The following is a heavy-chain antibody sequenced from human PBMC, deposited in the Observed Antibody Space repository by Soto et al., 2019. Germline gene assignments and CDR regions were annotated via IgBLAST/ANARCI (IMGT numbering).Heavy chain of an antibody. CDR1: GCTFTGYF. CDR3: G. J-gene: IGHJ6*02. V-gene: IGHV1-2*02. D-gene: IGHD3-10*01. CDR2: INPNSGDP. Sequence: ASVKVSCKACGCTFTGYFIHWVRQAPGQGLEWMGWINPNSGDPNYARNSLYLQMNSLRAEDTAVYYCARALAVRWKPYGMDGWGQGTRVTVSS.